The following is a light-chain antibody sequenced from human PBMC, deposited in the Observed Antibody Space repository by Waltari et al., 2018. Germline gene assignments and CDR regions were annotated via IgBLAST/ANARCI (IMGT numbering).Light chain of an antibody. J-gene: IGKJ1*01. V-gene: IGKV1-5*03. Sequence: DIQMTQSPSTLSASIGDRVTITCRASQSSTNWLALYQQKPGKAPKLLIYKASTLESGVPSRFSGSRSGEEFTLTISNLQPDDCATYYCHQYNRYVATVGQGTKVEI. CDR1: QSSTNW. CDR2: KAS. CDR3: HQYNRYVAT.